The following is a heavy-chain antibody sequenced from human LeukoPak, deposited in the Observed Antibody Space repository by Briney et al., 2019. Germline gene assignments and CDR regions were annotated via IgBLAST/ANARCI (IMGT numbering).Heavy chain of an antibody. CDR1: GFTFSSNY. Sequence: GGSLRLSCAASGFTFSSNYMSRVRQAPGKGLEWVSVIYSGGSTYYADSVKGRFTISRDNSKNTLYLQMNSLRAEDTAVYYCASDNYYGDAFDIWGQGTMVTVSS. J-gene: IGHJ3*02. D-gene: IGHD3-10*01. CDR2: IYSGGST. CDR3: ASDNYYGDAFDI. V-gene: IGHV3-53*01.